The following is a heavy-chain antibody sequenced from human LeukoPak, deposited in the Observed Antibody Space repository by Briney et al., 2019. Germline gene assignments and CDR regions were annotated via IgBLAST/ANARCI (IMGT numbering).Heavy chain of an antibody. CDR1: GFTFSSYG. Sequence: GGSLRLSCAASGFTFSSYGMHWVRQAPGKGLEWVAFIRYDGSNKYYADSVKGRFTISRDNSKNALYLQMNSLRAEDTAVYYCAKDRTYYYDSSGEGGFDYWGQGTLVTVSS. V-gene: IGHV3-30*02. CDR3: AKDRTYYYDSSGEGGFDY. CDR2: IRYDGSNK. D-gene: IGHD3-22*01. J-gene: IGHJ4*02.